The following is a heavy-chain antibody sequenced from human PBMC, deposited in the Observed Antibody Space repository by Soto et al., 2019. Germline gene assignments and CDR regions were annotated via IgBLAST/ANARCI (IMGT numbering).Heavy chain of an antibody. J-gene: IGHJ6*02. D-gene: IGHD4-17*01. V-gene: IGHV1-69*06. CDR3: ARLVYGDYEGGMDV. Sequence: ASVKVSCKASGGTFSSYAISWVRQAPGQGLEWMGGIIPIFGTANYAQKFQGRATITADKSTSTAYMELSSLRSEDTAVYYCARLVYGDYEGGMDVWGQGTTVTVSS. CDR1: GGTFSSYA. CDR2: IIPIFGTA.